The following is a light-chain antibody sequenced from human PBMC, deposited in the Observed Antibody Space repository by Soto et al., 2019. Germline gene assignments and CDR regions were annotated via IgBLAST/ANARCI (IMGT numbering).Light chain of an antibody. V-gene: IGKV3-15*01. J-gene: IGKJ5*01. CDR2: GAS. CDR3: QQYNNWPIT. Sequence: EIVLTQSPATLSLSPGEIATLSCRASQYIISNLAWYQQKAGQAPRLLIYGASTRATGIPARFSGSGSGTEFTLTISSLQSEDFEVYYCQQYNNWPITFGQGTRLEIK. CDR1: QYIISN.